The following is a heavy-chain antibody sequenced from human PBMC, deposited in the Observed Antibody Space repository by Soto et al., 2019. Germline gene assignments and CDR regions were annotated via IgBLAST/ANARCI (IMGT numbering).Heavy chain of an antibody. Sequence: PSETLFLTCTVSGGSISSYYWSWIRQPPGKELKWIGYIYYSGSTNYNPSLKSRVTISVDTSKNQFSLKLSSVTAADTAVYYCAREVRRHDPRYYYYYMDVWGKGTTVTVS. CDR3: AREVRRHDPRYYYYYMDV. D-gene: IGHD3-10*01. V-gene: IGHV4-59*12. J-gene: IGHJ6*03. CDR2: IYYSGST. CDR1: GGSISSYY.